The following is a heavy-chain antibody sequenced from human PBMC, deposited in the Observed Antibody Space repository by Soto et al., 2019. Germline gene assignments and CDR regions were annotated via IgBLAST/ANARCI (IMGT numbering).Heavy chain of an antibody. CDR3: ARQGFGPLHGLVDV. Sequence: QVQLQESGPGLVKPSETLSLSCTVSGGSINSYYWSWIRQSPGKRMEWIGYVHHSWGSSYNPSLRSRGAISLDTSKSQFSLKVTSVTATDTAVYYCARQGFGPLHGLVDVWGQGTTVTVSS. J-gene: IGHJ6*02. D-gene: IGHD3-10*01. CDR2: VHHSWGS. V-gene: IGHV4-59*08. CDR1: GGSINSYY.